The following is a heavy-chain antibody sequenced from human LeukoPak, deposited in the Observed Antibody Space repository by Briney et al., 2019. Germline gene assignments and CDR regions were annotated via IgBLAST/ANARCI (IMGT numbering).Heavy chain of an antibody. CDR1: GFTFSSYG. CDR2: INAGNGNT. V-gene: IGHV1-3*01. Sequence: GGSLRLSCAASGFTFSSYGMHWVRQAPGQRLEWMGWINAGNGNTKYSQKFQDRVTITGDTSASTAYMELSSLKSEDTAVYYCARGILWFGELSSLGYWGQGTLVTVSS. D-gene: IGHD3-10*01. CDR3: ARGILWFGELSSLGY. J-gene: IGHJ4*02.